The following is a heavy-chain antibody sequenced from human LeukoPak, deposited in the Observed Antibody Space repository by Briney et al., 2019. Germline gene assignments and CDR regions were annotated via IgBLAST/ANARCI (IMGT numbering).Heavy chain of an antibody. J-gene: IGHJ4*02. V-gene: IGHV3-30*02. CDR1: GFTFSSYG. CDR3: AKDLVATIRVDY. Sequence: GGSLRLSCAASGFTFSSYGMHWVRRAPGKGLEWVAFIRYDGSNKYYADSVKGRFTISRDNSKHTLYLQMNSLRAEDTAVYYCAKDLVATIRVDYWGQGTLVTVSS. CDR2: IRYDGSNK. D-gene: IGHD5-12*01.